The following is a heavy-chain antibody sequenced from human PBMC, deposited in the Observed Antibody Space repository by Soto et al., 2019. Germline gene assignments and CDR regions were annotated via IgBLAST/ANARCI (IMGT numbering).Heavy chain of an antibody. D-gene: IGHD6-19*01. V-gene: IGHV4-4*02. J-gene: IGHJ4*02. CDR2: IYHSGST. CDR3: ARALSGYSSGGSDY. Sequence: QVQLQESGPGLVKPSGTLSLTCAVSGGSISSSNWWRWVRQPPGKGLEWIGEIYHSGSTNYNQSLKSRVTISVDKAKNQFPLKLSSVTAAGTAVYYCARALSGYSSGGSDYWGQGTLVTVSS. CDR1: GGSISSSNW.